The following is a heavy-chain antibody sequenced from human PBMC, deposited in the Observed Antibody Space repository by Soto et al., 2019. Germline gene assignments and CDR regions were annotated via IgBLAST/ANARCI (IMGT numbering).Heavy chain of an antibody. CDR2: ISGSGANT. CDR3: ATCAGSGCYPDF. D-gene: IGHD6-19*01. J-gene: IGHJ4*02. CDR1: GFTFSSYA. V-gene: IGHV3-23*01. Sequence: EVQLLESAGGLVQPGGSLSLSCAASGFTFSSYAMRWVRQAPGKGLEWVSAISGSGANTYYADSVKGRFTISRDNSKNTLFLQLNNMRADDTSVYSCATCAGSGCYPDFWGQGTLVTVSS.